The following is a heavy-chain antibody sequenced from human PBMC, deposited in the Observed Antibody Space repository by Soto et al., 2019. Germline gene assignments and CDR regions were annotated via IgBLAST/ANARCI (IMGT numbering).Heavy chain of an antibody. CDR1: GYTFSNFG. Sequence: ASVKVSCKASGYTFSNFGISWVRQAPGEGLEWMGWISPNSEKTKIAQRFQGRVTMTTDISTSTSCLELRGLTSDDTAVYYCTNDAKFDDIYHGYFVNDPWG. CDR3: TNDAKFDDIYHGYFVNDP. CDR2: ISPNSEKT. V-gene: IGHV1-18*01. J-gene: IGHJ5*02. D-gene: IGHD3-22*01.